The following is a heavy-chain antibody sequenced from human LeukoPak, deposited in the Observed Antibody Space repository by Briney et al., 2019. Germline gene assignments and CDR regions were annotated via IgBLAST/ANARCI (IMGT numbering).Heavy chain of an antibody. V-gene: IGHV1-2*02. J-gene: IGHJ4*02. Sequence: GASVKVSCKASGYTFTGYYMHWVRQAPGQGLEWMGWINPNSGGTNYAQKFQGRVTMTRDTSISTAYMELSRLRSDDTAVYYCACPPLSNGGSYAGSYWGQGTLVTVSS. CDR1: GYTFTGYY. CDR3: ACPPLSNGGSYAGSY. D-gene: IGHD1-26*01. CDR2: INPNSGGT.